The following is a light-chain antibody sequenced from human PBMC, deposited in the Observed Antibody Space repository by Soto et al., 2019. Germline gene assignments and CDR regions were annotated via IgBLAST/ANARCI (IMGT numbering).Light chain of an antibody. CDR1: QDIRTD. CDR3: LQDYSYPRT. CDR2: GAS. J-gene: IGKJ1*01. Sequence: AIQMTQSPSSLSASVGDRVTITCRASQDIRTDLGWYQQKPGKAPKLLIYGASTLQSGVPSRFSGSGSGTDFTLTISSLQPEDFATYYCLQDYSYPRTFGQGTKVEI. V-gene: IGKV1-6*01.